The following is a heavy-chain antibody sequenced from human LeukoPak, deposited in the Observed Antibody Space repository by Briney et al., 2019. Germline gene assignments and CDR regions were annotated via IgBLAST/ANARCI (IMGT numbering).Heavy chain of an antibody. D-gene: IGHD6-13*01. CDR3: ARDRSVSSSSWGIDY. CDR2: IYHSGST. V-gene: IGHV4-30-2*01. CDR1: GGSISNGGYY. Sequence: SQTLSLTCTVSGGSISNGGYYWSWIRQPPGKGLEWIGYIYHSGSTYYNPSLKSRVTISVDRSKNQFSLKLSSVTAADTAVYYCARDRSVSSSSWGIDYWGQGTLVTVSS. J-gene: IGHJ4*02.